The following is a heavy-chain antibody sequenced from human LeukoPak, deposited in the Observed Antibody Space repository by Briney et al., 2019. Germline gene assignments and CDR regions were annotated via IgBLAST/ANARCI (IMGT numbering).Heavy chain of an antibody. Sequence: SETLSLTCTVSGGSISSYYWSWIRQPPGKGVEWIGYIYYSGSTNYNPSLKSRVTISVDTSKNQFSLKLSSVTAADTAVYYCARETKGWLQLDYWGQGTLVTVSS. V-gene: IGHV4-59*12. CDR2: IYYSGST. D-gene: IGHD5-24*01. J-gene: IGHJ4*02. CDR3: ARETKGWLQLDY. CDR1: GGSISSYY.